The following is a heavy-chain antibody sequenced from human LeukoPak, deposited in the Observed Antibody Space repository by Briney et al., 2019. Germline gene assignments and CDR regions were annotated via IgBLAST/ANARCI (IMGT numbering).Heavy chain of an antibody. CDR2: ISYGGAT. CDR1: GGSISSYY. V-gene: IGHV4-59*08. CDR3: ARHGGTLDYFDY. J-gene: IGHJ4*02. D-gene: IGHD1-26*01. Sequence: SETLSLTCTVSGGSISSYYWSWVRQPPGKGLEWVGYISYGGATSYNPSLKRRVTISVDEPKKRFSLRLSSLTAADTALYYCARHGGTLDYFDYWGPGSLVTVSS.